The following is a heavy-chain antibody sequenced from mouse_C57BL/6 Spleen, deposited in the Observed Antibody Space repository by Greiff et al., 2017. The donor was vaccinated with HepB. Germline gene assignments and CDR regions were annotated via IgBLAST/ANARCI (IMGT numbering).Heavy chain of an antibody. CDR3: ARSKNYYGSSYGYFDY. Sequence: VQLQQSGPGLAKPSQTLSLTCSVTGYSITSDYWNWIRKFPGNKLEYMGYISYSGSTYYNPSLKSRISITRDTSKNQYYLQLNSVTTEDTATYYCARSKNYYGSSYGYFDYWGQGTTLTVSS. D-gene: IGHD1-1*01. J-gene: IGHJ2*01. V-gene: IGHV3-8*01. CDR2: ISYSGST. CDR1: GYSITSDY.